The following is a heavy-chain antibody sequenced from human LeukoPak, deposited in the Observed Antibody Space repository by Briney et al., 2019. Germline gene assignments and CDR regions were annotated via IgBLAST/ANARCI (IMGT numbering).Heavy chain of an antibody. V-gene: IGHV3-48*03. CDR3: ARDDPYYEILTGYYRGYYFDY. CDR2: ISSSGSTI. CDR1: GFTFSSYE. J-gene: IGHJ4*02. Sequence: PGRSLRLSSAVSGFTFSSYEMNWVRQAPGKGLEWVSYISSSGSTIYYADSVKGRFTIFRDNAKNSLYLQMNSLRAEDTAVYYCARDDPYYEILTGYYRGYYFDYWGQGTLVTVSS. D-gene: IGHD3-9*01.